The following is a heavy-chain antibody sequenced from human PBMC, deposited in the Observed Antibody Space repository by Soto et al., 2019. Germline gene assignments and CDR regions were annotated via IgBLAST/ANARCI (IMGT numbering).Heavy chain of an antibody. D-gene: IGHD2-15*01. Sequence: PGGSLRLSCAASGFTFSSYALSWVRQAPGKGLEWVSYISAGGDRTYYADSVQGRFTISRDNSKNTLYLQMNSLRADDTAVYYCTKEISCSLGSCYLSYYFDYWGQGTLVPLSP. J-gene: IGHJ4*02. CDR2: ISAGGDRT. CDR1: GFTFSSYA. CDR3: TKEISCSLGSCYLSYYFDY. V-gene: IGHV3-23*01.